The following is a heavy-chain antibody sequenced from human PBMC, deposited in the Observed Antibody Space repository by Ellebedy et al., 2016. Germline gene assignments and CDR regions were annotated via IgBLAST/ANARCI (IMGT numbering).Heavy chain of an antibody. D-gene: IGHD3-22*01. V-gene: IGHV3-21*01. CDR1: GFTFSSYS. CDR3: ARVKGPHYYDSSGAPDLPDY. CDR2: ISSSSSYI. Sequence: GGSLRLSCAASGFTFSSYSMNWVRQAPGKGLEWVSSISSSSSYIYYADSVKGRFTISRDNAKNSLYLQMNSLRAEDTAVYYCARVKGPHYYDSSGAPDLPDYWGQGTLVTVSS. J-gene: IGHJ4*02.